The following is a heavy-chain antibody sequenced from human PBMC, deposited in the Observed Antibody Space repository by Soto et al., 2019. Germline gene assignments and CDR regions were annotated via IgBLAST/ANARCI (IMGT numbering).Heavy chain of an antibody. CDR1: GGSIRSGGYS. J-gene: IGHJ4*02. V-gene: IGHV4-30-2*01. Sequence: QLQLQESGSGLVKPSQTLSLTCAVSGGSIRSGGYSWSWIRQPPGKGLECIGYIYHSGSTYCNPSLKSRVTISVDRSKNQFSLKLRSVTAADTAVYYCASAGGLGAVAADYWGQGTLVTVSS. CDR2: IYHSGST. D-gene: IGHD6-19*01. CDR3: ASAGGLGAVAADY.